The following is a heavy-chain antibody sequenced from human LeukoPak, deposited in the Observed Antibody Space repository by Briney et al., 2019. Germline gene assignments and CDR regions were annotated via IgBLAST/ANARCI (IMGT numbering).Heavy chain of an antibody. CDR1: GGSFSGYY. CDR3: ARGWRYYYDSSGRGVWLDP. J-gene: IGHJ5*02. D-gene: IGHD3-22*01. Sequence: SETLSLTCAVYGGSFSGYYWSWIRQPPGKGLEWIGEINHSGSTNYNPSLKSRVTISVDTSKNQFSLKLSSVTAAYTAVYYCARGWRYYYDSSGRGVWLDPWGQGTLLTVSS. CDR2: INHSGST. V-gene: IGHV4-34*01.